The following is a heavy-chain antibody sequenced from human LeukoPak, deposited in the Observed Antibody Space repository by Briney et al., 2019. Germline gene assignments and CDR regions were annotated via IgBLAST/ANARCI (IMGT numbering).Heavy chain of an antibody. V-gene: IGHV4-38-2*02. CDR1: GYSTSSGYY. Sequence: PSETLSLTCTVAGYSTSSGYYWGWIRQPPGKGLEWIGSIYHSGTTYYNPSLKSRVTISIDTSKNQFSLKVSSVTAADTAVYYCASSGWYRGYWGQGTLVTVSS. D-gene: IGHD6-19*01. CDR2: IYHSGTT. CDR3: ASSGWYRGY. J-gene: IGHJ4*02.